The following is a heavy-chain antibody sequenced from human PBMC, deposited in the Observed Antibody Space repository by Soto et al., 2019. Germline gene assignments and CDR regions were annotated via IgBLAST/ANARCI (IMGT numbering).Heavy chain of an antibody. V-gene: IGHV3-15*01. Sequence: GSLRLSCAASGITFSKAWMNWVRQSPGKGLEWVGRIKSRSDGGTTAYAAPVKGRFTISRDDSKDTLWLQMNSLKTEDTAVYYCTTNFYSDHGMDVWGQGTTVTVSS. CDR3: TTNFYSDHGMDV. J-gene: IGHJ6*02. D-gene: IGHD4-17*01. CDR1: GITFSKAW. CDR2: IKSRSDGGTT.